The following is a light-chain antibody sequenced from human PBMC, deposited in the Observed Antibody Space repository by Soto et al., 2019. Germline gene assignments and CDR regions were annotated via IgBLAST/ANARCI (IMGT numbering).Light chain of an antibody. J-gene: IGKJ4*01. CDR2: DAS. V-gene: IGKV3-11*01. CDR1: PSVSNS. Sequence: ESVLTQSPATLSLSPGERATLSCRASPSVSNSLAWYQHKPGQAPRLLIYDASNRATGVPTRFSGSGSGTDFTRTISNLEPEDFAVYYCQQRNKWPPVTFGGGTRVEIK. CDR3: QQRNKWPPVT.